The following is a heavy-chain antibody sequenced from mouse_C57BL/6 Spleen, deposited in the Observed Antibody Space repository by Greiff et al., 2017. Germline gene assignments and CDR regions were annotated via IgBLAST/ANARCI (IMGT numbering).Heavy chain of an antibody. J-gene: IGHJ1*03. CDR2: IDPSDSST. Sequence: QVQLQQPGAELVMPGASVKLSCKASGYTFTSYWMHWVKQRPGQGLEWIGEIDPSDSSTNYNQKFKGKSTLTVDKSSSTDYMQLSSLTSEGSAVYYCARHFCTTVVENWYFDVWGTGTTVTVSS. D-gene: IGHD1-1*01. CDR1: GYTFTSYW. V-gene: IGHV1-69*01. CDR3: ARHFCTTVVENWYFDV.